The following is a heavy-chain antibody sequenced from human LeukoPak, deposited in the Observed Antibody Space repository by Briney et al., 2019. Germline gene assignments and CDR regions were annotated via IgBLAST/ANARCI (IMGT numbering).Heavy chain of an antibody. J-gene: IGHJ4*02. V-gene: IGHV3-48*03. CDR1: GFTFSSYE. CDR3: ARTVQLERRPFDY. Sequence: GGSLRLSCAASGFTFSSYEMNWVRQAPGKGLEWVSYISSSGSTIYYADSVKGRFTISRDNAKNSLYLQMNSLRAEDTAGYYCARTVQLERRPFDYWGQGTLVTVSS. CDR2: ISSSGSTI. D-gene: IGHD1-1*01.